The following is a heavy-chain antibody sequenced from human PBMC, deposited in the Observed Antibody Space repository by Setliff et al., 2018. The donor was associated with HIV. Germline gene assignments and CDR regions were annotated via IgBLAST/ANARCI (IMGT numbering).Heavy chain of an antibody. CDR3: AKDRYYSSDWLHLHYFGMDV. Sequence: GGSLRLSCAASGFTLSNYGMHWVRQAAGKGLEWVSVIGAAGDTYYPDSVKGRFTISRDNSKNTVYLQMNSLRPEDTAVYYCAKDRYYSSDWLHLHYFGMDVWGRGTTVTVSS. CDR2: IGAAGDT. V-gene: IGHV3-13*01. CDR1: GFTLSNYG. D-gene: IGHD1-26*01. J-gene: IGHJ6*02.